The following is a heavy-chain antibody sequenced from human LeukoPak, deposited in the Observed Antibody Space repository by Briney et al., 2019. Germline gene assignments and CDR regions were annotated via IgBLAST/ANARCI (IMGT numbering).Heavy chain of an antibody. CDR1: GITFSSYE. V-gene: IGHV3-48*03. Sequence: PGGVLRSSLAASGITFSSYETSGGGQAPGKGLGRGSYISSSGRTIYYADSVKGRFPISRDNAKNPLYLQMNGRRAEDTAVYYCARSYSSSRAFFDYWGEGTLVTVSS. CDR2: ISSSGRTI. D-gene: IGHD6-6*01. J-gene: IGHJ4*02. CDR3: ARSYSSSRAFFDY.